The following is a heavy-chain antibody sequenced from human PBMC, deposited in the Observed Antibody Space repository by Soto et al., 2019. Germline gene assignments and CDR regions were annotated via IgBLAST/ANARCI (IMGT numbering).Heavy chain of an antibody. V-gene: IGHV3-30-3*01. CDR3: ASDHYVTRKPGEDYYYYYGMDD. Sequence: QVQLVESGGGVVQPGRSLRLSCAASGFTFSSYAMHWGRQAPGKGLEWVAVISYDGSNKYYADSVKGRFTISRDNSKNTLYVEMNSLRAEDTAVYYCASDHYVTRKPGEDYYYYYGMDDWGQGTTVTVSS. CDR1: GFTFSSYA. J-gene: IGHJ6*02. CDR2: ISYDGSNK. D-gene: IGHD3-16*01.